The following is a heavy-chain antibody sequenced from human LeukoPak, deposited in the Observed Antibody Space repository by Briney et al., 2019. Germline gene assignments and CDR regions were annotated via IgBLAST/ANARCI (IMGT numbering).Heavy chain of an antibody. V-gene: IGHV3-33*01. CDR2: IWYDGSNK. J-gene: IGHJ5*02. D-gene: IGHD3-10*01. Sequence: GESLRLSCAASGFSFSSSAMNWVRQAPGKGLEWVALIWYDGSNKYYADSVKGRFTISRDNSKNTVYLQMNSLRAEDTAVYYCARDKGSHPYNWFDPWGQGTLVTVSS. CDR1: GFSFSSSA. CDR3: ARDKGSHPYNWFDP.